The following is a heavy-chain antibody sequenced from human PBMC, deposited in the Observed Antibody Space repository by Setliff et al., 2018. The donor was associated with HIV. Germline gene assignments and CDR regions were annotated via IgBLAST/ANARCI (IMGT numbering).Heavy chain of an antibody. J-gene: IGHJ3*02. V-gene: IGHV4-4*02. CDR1: GGSISSSNW. CDR2: ISHSGST. CDR3: ATSPPSDWPFNAFDI. D-gene: IGHD6-19*01. Sequence: TSETLSLTCVVSGGSISSSNWWSWVRQPPGKGLEWIGEISHSGSTNYNPSLKSRVTISVEESKNQFSLKLRSVTAADTAVYYCATSPPSDWPFNAFDIWGLGTMVTVSS.